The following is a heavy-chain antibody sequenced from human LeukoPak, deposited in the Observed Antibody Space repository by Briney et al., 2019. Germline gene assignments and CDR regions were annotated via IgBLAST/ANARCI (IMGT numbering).Heavy chain of an antibody. J-gene: IGHJ5*02. CDR3: ARDLQATGWFDP. CDR2: IYYSGST. V-gene: IGHV4-59*01. CDR1: GGSISSYY. Sequence: KPSETLSLTCTVSGGSISSYYWSWIRQPPGKGLEWIGYIYYSGSTNYNPSLKSRVTISVDTSKNQFSLKLSSVTAADTAVYYCARDLQATGWFDPWGQGTLVTVSS.